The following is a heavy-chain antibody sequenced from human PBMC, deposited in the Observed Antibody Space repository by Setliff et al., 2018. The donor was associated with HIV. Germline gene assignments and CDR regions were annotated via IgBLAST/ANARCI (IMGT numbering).Heavy chain of an antibody. CDR2: IKQDGSEK. J-gene: IGHJ4*02. D-gene: IGHD2-21*02. Sequence: PGGSLRLSCAASGFTFSSYWMSWVRQAPGKGLEWVANIKQDGSEKYYVDSVKGRFTISRDNAKNSLYLQMNSLRAEDTAVYYCAREIYGGNSRPLNSWGQGTLVTVSS. V-gene: IGHV3-7*03. CDR3: AREIYGGNSRPLNS. CDR1: GFTFSSYW.